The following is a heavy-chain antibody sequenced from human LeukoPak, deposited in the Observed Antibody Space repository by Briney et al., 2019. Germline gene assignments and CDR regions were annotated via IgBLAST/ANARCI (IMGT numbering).Heavy chain of an antibody. CDR2: ISSSSSYI. CDR1: GFTFSSYS. V-gene: IGHV3-21*01. J-gene: IGHJ6*04. CDR3: ARFTMVRGVPVDV. D-gene: IGHD3-10*01. Sequence: GGSLRLSCAASGFTFSSYSMNWVRQAPGKGLEWASSISSSSSYIYYADSVKGRFTISRDNAKNSLYLQMNSLRAEDTAVYYCARFTMVRGVPVDVWGKGTTVTISS.